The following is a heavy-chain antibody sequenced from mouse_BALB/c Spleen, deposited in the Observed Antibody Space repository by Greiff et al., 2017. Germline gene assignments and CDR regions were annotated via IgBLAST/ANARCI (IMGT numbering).Heavy chain of an antibody. V-gene: IGHV1-55*01. J-gene: IGHJ3*01. CDR3: ARGEIRAWFAY. CDR2: IYPGSGST. D-gene: IGHD2-4*01. CDR1: GYNFTSYW. Sequence: QVQLQQPGAELVKPGTSVKLSCKASGYNFTSYWINWVKLRPGQGLEWIGDIYPGSGSTNYNEKFKSKATLTVDTSSSTAYMQLSSLASEDSALYYCARGEIRAWFAYWGQGTLVTVSA.